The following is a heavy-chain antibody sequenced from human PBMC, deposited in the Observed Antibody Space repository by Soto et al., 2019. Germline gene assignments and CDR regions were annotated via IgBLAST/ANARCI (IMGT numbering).Heavy chain of an antibody. D-gene: IGHD2-21*02. J-gene: IGHJ1*01. CDR2: ITGSGGTI. CDR1: GFSFSRYA. V-gene: IGHV3-23*01. CDR3: AKDDVAGDGLWLVAD. Sequence: PWGSLRLSCAASGFSFSRYAIIWVRHSPFKGQEWVSGITGSGGTIEYAASVKGRFTISRDNSKNTVDLQMNSLRAEDTAMYYCAKDDVAGDGLWLVADWGQGILVTVSS.